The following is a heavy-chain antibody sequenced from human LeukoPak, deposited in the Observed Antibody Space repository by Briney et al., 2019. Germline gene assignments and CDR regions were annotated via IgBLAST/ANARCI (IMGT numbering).Heavy chain of an antibody. Sequence: GGSLRLSCAASGFTFSSYWMSWVRQAPGKGLEWVANIKQDGSEKYYVDSVKGRFTISRDNAKNSLYLQMNSLRAEDTAVYYCARLYSYGYGGTYYYYYYMDVWGKGTTVIVSS. CDR3: ARLYSYGYGGTYYYYYYMDV. V-gene: IGHV3-7*01. D-gene: IGHD5-18*01. CDR2: IKQDGSEK. J-gene: IGHJ6*03. CDR1: GFTFSSYW.